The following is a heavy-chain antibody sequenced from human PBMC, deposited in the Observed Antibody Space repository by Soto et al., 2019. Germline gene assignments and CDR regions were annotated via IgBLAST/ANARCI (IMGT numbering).Heavy chain of an antibody. Sequence: QVQLVESGGGVVQPGRSLRLSCAASGFTFSSYAMHWVRQAPGKGLEWVAVISYDGSNKYYADSVKGRFTISRDNSKNTLYLQMNSLRAEDTAVYYCATFEAVAPVGVDYWGQGTLVTVSS. CDR2: ISYDGSNK. CDR1: GFTFSSYA. CDR3: ATFEAVAPVGVDY. V-gene: IGHV3-30-3*01. J-gene: IGHJ4*02. D-gene: IGHD6-19*01.